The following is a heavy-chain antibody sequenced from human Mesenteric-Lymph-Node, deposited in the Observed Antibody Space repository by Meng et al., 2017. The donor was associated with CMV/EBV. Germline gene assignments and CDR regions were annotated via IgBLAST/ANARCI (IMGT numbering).Heavy chain of an antibody. CDR1: GFTFSSYG. CDR3: ARGQVFQH. Sequence: GESLKISCAASGFTFSSYGMHWVRQAPGKGLEWVANIKQDGSEKYYVDSVKGRFTISRDNAKNSLYLQMNSLRAEDTAVYYCARGQVFQHWGQGTLVTVSS. CDR2: IKQDGSEK. J-gene: IGHJ1*01. V-gene: IGHV3-7*01.